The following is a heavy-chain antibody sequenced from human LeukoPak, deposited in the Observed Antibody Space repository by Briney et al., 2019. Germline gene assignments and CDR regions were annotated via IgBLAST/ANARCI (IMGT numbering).Heavy chain of an antibody. CDR3: AKDIEQLWLDY. Sequence: GGSLRLSCTASGFTFSNYAMSWVRQAPGKGLEWVSAISGSGGNTYYADSVKGRFTISRDNSKNSLYLQMNSLRTEDTALYYCAKDIEQLWLDYWGQGTLVTVSS. D-gene: IGHD5-18*01. J-gene: IGHJ4*02. CDR1: GFTFSNYA. V-gene: IGHV3-23*01. CDR2: ISGSGGNT.